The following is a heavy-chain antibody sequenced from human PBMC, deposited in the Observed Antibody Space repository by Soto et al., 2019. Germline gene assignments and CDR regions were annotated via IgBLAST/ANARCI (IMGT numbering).Heavy chain of an antibody. D-gene: IGHD5-18*01. CDR1: GYTFTSYG. J-gene: IGHJ4*01. V-gene: IGHV1-18*01. CDR2: ISAYNGNT. CDR3: ARDRATQHGVDTAMYY. Sequence: GASVKVSCKASGYTFTSYGISWVRQAPGQGLEWMGWISAYNGNTNYAQKLQGRVTMTTDTSTSTAYMELRSLRSDDTAVYYCARDRATQHGVDTAMYYWGQGTLVTVSS.